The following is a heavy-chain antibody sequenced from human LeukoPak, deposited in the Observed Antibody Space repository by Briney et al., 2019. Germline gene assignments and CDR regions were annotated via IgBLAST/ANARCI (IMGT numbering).Heavy chain of an antibody. D-gene: IGHD2-15*01. V-gene: IGHV3-7*01. Sequence: GGSLRLSCAASGFTFSSYWMSWVRQAPGKGLEWVSNIKQDGSEKYYVDSVKGRFTICRDNAKNSLYLQMNSLRAEDTAVYYCAREDCSGGSCYSGFADYWGQGTLVTVSS. J-gene: IGHJ4*02. CDR1: GFTFSSYW. CDR3: AREDCSGGSCYSGFADY. CDR2: IKQDGSEK.